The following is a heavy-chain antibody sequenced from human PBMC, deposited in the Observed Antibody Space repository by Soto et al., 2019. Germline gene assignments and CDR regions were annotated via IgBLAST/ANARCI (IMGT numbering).Heavy chain of an antibody. Sequence: PGGSLRLSCEASGFTSGSYWMAWVRQAPGKGLEWVANIQQDGRERHYGDSVEGRFTISRDNAKSSLYLEMNSLRAEDTAFYYCVREGRLLGAFDIWGQGTMVTVSS. D-gene: IGHD3-10*01. J-gene: IGHJ3*02. CDR2: IQQDGRER. CDR3: VREGRLLGAFDI. CDR1: GFTSGSYW. V-gene: IGHV3-7*03.